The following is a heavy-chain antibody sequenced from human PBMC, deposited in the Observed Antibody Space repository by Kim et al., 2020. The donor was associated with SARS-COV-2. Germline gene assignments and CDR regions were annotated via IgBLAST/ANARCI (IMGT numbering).Heavy chain of an antibody. CDR2: ISWNSGSI. V-gene: IGHV3-9*01. D-gene: IGHD1-26*01. J-gene: IGHJ4*02. CDR1: GFTFDDYA. CDR3: AKDMVGATISHFDY. Sequence: GGSLRLSCAASGFTFDDYAMHWVRQAPGKGLEWVSGISWNSGSIGYADSVKGRFTISRDNAKNSLYLQMNSLRAEDTALYYCAKDMVGATISHFDYWGQG.